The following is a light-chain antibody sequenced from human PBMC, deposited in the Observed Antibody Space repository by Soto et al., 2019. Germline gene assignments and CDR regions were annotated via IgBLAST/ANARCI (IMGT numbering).Light chain of an antibody. CDR1: SSDVGGYNY. CDR3: SSYAGSNNLV. Sequence: SALTQPPSASGSPGQSVTISCTGASSDVGGYNYVSWCQQHPGKAPKLMIYEVTKRPSGVPDRFSGSKSGNTASLTVSGLQAEDEADYYCSSYAGSNNLVFGGGTQLTVL. V-gene: IGLV2-8*01. CDR2: EVT. J-gene: IGLJ7*01.